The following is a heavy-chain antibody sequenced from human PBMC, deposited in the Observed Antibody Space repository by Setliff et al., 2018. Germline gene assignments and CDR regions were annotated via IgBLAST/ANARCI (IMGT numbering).Heavy chain of an antibody. J-gene: IGHJ6*03. Sequence: ASVKVSCKASGYTFTTYAISRMRQAPGQGLEWMGWINTNTGNPSYAQGFTGRFVFSLDTSVSTAYLQISSLKAEDTALYYCARASRFGTIKYRGDYYMDVWGKGTTVTVS. CDR1: GYTFTTYA. CDR3: ARASRFGTIKYRGDYYMDV. V-gene: IGHV7-4-1*02. D-gene: IGHD3-10*01. CDR2: INTNTGNP.